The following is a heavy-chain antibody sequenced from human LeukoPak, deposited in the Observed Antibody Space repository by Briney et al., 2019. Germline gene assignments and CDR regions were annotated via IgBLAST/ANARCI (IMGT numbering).Heavy chain of an antibody. Sequence: GGSLRLSCAASGFTFSKYWMLWVLQAPGKGLESVSRINTNGTVTTYADSVKGRFTVSRDNADNTMFLQMNSVRDEDTAVYYCATKQWLAPPPDSWGQGTPVTVSS. V-gene: IGHV3-74*01. J-gene: IGHJ4*02. CDR3: ATKQWLAPPPDS. D-gene: IGHD6-19*01. CDR2: INTNGTVT. CDR1: GFTFSKYW.